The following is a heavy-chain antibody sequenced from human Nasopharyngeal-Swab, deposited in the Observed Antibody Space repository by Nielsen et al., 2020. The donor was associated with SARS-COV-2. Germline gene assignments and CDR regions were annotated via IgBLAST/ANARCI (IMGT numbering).Heavy chain of an antibody. Sequence: GESLIIHCAATVFSLRSCAMHWVREAPGKGLEWVAVISYDGSKKYYADSVKGRFTISRDNSKNTLYLQMNSLRAEDTAVYYCARDQGSSWYTYYYYYGMDVWGQGTTVTVSS. D-gene: IGHD6-13*01. CDR1: VFSLRSCA. V-gene: IGHV3-30-3*01. J-gene: IGHJ6*02. CDR2: ISYDGSKK. CDR3: ARDQGSSWYTYYYYYGMDV.